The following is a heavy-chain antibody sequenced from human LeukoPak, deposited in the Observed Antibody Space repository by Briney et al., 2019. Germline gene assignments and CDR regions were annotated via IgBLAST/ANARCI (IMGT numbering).Heavy chain of an antibody. D-gene: IGHD3-22*01. J-gene: IGHJ4*02. CDR2: ISGSGGST. Sequence: GGSLRLSYAASGFTFSSYAMSCVRQAPGKGLEWVSGISGSGGSTYYADSVKGRFTISRDNSRNTLYLQMNRLRAEDTAVYYCARDLRDSSGYSPFDYWGQGTLVTVSS. CDR1: GFTFSSYA. CDR3: ARDLRDSSGYSPFDY. V-gene: IGHV3-23*01.